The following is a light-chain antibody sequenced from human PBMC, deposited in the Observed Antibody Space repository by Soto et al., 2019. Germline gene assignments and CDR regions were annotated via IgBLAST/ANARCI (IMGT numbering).Light chain of an antibody. CDR1: SSDVGSFDS. CDR3: SSFTTSSTLV. J-gene: IGLJ1*01. V-gene: IGLV2-14*01. Sequence: QSVLTQPASVSGSPGQPITISCTGTSSDVGSFDSVAWYQHNPGKAPKLMIYDVSNRPSGVSSRFSGSKSGNTASLSISGLQTKDEANYYCSSFTTSSTLVFGTGTRSPS. CDR2: DVS.